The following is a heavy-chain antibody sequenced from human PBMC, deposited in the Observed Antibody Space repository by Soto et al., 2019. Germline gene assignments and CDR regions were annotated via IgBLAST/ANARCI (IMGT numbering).Heavy chain of an antibody. CDR2: IWYDESNK. V-gene: IGHV3-33*01. D-gene: IGHD6-25*01. Sequence: GGSLRLSCAVSGFTFSSYGMHWVRQAPGKGLEWVAVIWYDESNKYYADSVKGRFTISRDNSKNTLYLQMNSLRAEDTAVYYCARDLWGVAARGAFDFWGQGTMVTVSS. J-gene: IGHJ3*01. CDR3: ARDLWGVAARGAFDF. CDR1: GFTFSSYG.